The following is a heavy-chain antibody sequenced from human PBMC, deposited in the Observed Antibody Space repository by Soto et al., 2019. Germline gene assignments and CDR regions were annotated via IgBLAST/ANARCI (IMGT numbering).Heavy chain of an antibody. CDR2: IYYTGRT. D-gene: IGHD3-10*01. V-gene: IGHV4-59*01. CDR3: ARPAKFGESLPLDG. Sequence: PADTLSLTCIVSGGSISQYYWSWIRQPPGKGLEWLGSIYYTGRTKYNPSLKSRVAISVDTSDNRFSMKMRSLTAVDTAVYYCARPAKFGESLPLDGWGVGPMVT. J-gene: IGHJ3*01. CDR1: GGSISQYY.